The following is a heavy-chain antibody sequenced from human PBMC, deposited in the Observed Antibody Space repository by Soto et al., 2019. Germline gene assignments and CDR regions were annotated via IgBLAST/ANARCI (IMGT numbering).Heavy chain of an antibody. CDR3: ARERPYYYDSSGYHDAFDI. J-gene: IGHJ3*02. D-gene: IGHD3-22*01. CDR2: IYYSGST. CDR1: GGSISSGGCY. V-gene: IGHV4-31*03. Sequence: PSETLSLTCTVSGGSISSGGCYWSWIRQHPGKGLEWIGYIYYSGSTYYNPSLKSRVTISVDTSKNQFSLKLSSVTAADTAVYYCARERPYYYDSSGYHDAFDIWGQGTMVTVSS.